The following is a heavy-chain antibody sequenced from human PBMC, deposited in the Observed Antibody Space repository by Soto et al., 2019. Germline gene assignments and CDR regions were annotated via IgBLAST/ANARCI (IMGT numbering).Heavy chain of an antibody. V-gene: IGHV1-8*01. CDR2: MNPNNGNT. D-gene: IGHD3-22*01. CDR1: GYTFTSYD. Sequence: ASVKVSCKASGYTFTSYDINWVRQATGQGLEWMGWMNPNNGNTDYAQKFQGRVTMTRTTSINTAYMELSSLRSEDTAVYYCARDSLRRYDSSGFYSWGQGTMVTVYS. J-gene: IGHJ4*02. CDR3: ARDSLRRYDSSGFYS.